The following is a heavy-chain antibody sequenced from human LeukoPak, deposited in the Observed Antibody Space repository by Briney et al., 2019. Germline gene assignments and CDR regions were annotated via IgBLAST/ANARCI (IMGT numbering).Heavy chain of an antibody. CDR3: ARVNWADAFDI. CDR2: ISSSGSTI. Sequence: GGSLRLSCAASGFTFSSYEMNWVRQAPGKGLEWVSYISSSGSTIYYADSVEGRFTISRDNAKNSLYLQMNSLRAEDTAVYYCARVNWADAFDIWGQGTMVTVSS. CDR1: GFTFSSYE. D-gene: IGHD7-27*01. V-gene: IGHV3-48*03. J-gene: IGHJ3*02.